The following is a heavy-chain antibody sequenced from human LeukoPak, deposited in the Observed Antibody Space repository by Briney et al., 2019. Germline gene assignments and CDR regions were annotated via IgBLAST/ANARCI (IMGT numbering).Heavy chain of an antibody. Sequence: PSETLSLTCAVYGGSFSGYYWSWIRQPPGKGLEWIGEINHSGSTNYNTSLKSRVTISVDTSKNQFSLKLSSVTAADTAVYYCARGLWSSGYYYYSDYWGQGTLVTVSS. CDR2: INHSGST. V-gene: IGHV4-34*01. D-gene: IGHD3-22*01. CDR3: ARGLWSSGYYYYSDY. CDR1: GGSFSGYY. J-gene: IGHJ4*02.